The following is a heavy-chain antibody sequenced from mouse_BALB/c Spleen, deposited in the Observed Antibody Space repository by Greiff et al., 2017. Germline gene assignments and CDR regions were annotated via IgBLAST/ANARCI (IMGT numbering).Heavy chain of an antibody. CDR3: ARGPYGNYDAMDY. V-gene: IGHV7-3*02. CDR2: ISNKANGYTT. J-gene: IGHJ4*01. Sequence: EVKLMESGGGLVQPGGSLRLSCATSGFTFTDYYMSWVRQPPGKALEWLGFISNKANGYTTEYSASVKGRFTISRDNSQSILYLQMNTLRAEDSATYYGARGPYGNYDAMDYWGQGTSVTVSS. D-gene: IGHD2-1*01. CDR1: GFTFTDYY.